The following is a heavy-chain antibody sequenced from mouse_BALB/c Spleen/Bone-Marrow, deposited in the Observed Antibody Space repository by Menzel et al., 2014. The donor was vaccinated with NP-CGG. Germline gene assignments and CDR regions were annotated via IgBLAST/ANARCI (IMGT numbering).Heavy chain of an antibody. CDR1: GFSLTSYG. V-gene: IGHV2-9*02. Sequence: VQGVESGPGLVAPSQSLSITCTVSGFSLTSYGVHWVRQPPGKGLEWLGVIWAGGSTNYNSALMSRLSISKDNPKSQVFLKMNSLQTDDTAMYYCARVIRYESYFDYWGQGTTLTVSS. D-gene: IGHD2-14*01. CDR3: ARVIRYESYFDY. CDR2: IWAGGST. J-gene: IGHJ2*01.